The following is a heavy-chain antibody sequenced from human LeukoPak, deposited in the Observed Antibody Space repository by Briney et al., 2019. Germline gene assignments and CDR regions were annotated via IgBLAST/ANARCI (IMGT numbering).Heavy chain of an antibody. CDR1: GGTFSSYA. CDR2: IIPIFGTA. J-gene: IGHJ3*02. Sequence: SVKVSCKASGGTFSSYAISWVRQAPGQGLEWMGGIIPIFGTANYAQKFQGRVTITADESTSTAYMELSSLRFEDTAVYYCARGLRYYDILTGYHERAFDIWGQGTMVTVSS. V-gene: IGHV1-69*13. D-gene: IGHD3-9*01. CDR3: ARGLRYYDILTGYHERAFDI.